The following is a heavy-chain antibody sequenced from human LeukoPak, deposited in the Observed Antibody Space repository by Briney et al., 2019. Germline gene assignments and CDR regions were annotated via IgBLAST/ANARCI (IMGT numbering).Heavy chain of an antibody. Sequence: PGRSLRLSCAASGFTFRSYGMHWVRQAPGKGLEWVAHILYDGSKKYYADSVKGRYTISRDNYKNTLSLEMNSLRAEDTAVYYCAKDVSWNWFDPWGQGTLVTVSS. CDR1: GFTFRSYG. CDR3: AKDVSWNWFDP. V-gene: IGHV3-30*18. J-gene: IGHJ5*02. CDR2: ILYDGSKK.